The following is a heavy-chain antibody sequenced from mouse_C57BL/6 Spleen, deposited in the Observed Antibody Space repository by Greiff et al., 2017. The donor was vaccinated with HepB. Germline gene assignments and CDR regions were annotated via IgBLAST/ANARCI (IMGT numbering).Heavy chain of an antibody. CDR2: ISSGSSTI. J-gene: IGHJ4*01. CDR1: GFTFSDYG. D-gene: IGHD1-1*01. Sequence: EVQLQESGGGLVKPGGSLKLSCAASGFTFSDYGMHWVRQAPEKGLEWVAYISSGSSTIYYADTVKGRFTISRDNAKNTLFLQMTSLRSEDTAMYYCARRTTVVAHYAMDYWGQGTSVTVSS. V-gene: IGHV5-17*01. CDR3: ARRTTVVAHYAMDY.